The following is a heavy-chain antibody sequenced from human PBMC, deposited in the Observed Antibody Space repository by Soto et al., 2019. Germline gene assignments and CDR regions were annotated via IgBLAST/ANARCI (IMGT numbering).Heavy chain of an antibody. CDR1: GFTFSSYD. CDR3: ARGLYCSGTSCYSYNWFDP. D-gene: IGHD2-2*01. Sequence: EVQLVESGGGLVQPGGSLRLSCAASGFTFSSYDMHWVRQATGKGLEWVSAIGTAGDTYYPGSVKGRFTISRENAKNSLYLQMNSLRARDSAVYYCARGLYCSGTSCYSYNWFDPWGQGTLVTVSS. V-gene: IGHV3-13*01. J-gene: IGHJ5*02. CDR2: IGTAGDT.